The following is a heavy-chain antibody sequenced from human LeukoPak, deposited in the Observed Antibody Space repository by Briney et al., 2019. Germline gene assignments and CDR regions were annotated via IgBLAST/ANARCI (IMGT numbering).Heavy chain of an antibody. J-gene: IGHJ4*02. CDR1: GYTFTGYY. D-gene: IGHD2-2*02. V-gene: IGHV1-2*02. CDR3: ARAVVVVPAAIYYDSSGYLFDY. Sequence: AASVKVSCKASGYTFTGYYMHWVRQAPGQGLEWMGWINPNSGGTNYAQKFQGRVTITRDTSISTAYMELRRLRSDDTAVYYCARAVVVVPAAIYYDSSGYLFDYWGQGTLVTVSS. CDR2: INPNSGGT.